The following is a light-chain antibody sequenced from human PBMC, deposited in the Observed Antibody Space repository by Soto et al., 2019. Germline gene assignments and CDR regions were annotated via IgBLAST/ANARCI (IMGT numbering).Light chain of an antibody. J-gene: IGLJ2*01. Sequence: QSVLTQPASVSGSPGQSITISCTGTSGDVGGHNYVSWYQQHPGKAPKLIIYEVTNRPSGVSNRFSGSKSGNTASLTISGLQAEDEADYYCQSYDPTLRTSLFGGGTQLTAL. CDR3: QSYDPTLRTSL. V-gene: IGLV2-14*01. CDR1: SGDVGGHNY. CDR2: EVT.